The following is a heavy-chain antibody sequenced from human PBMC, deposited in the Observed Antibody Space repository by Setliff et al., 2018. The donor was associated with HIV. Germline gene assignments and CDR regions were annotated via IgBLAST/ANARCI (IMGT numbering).Heavy chain of an antibody. V-gene: IGHV1-69*10. D-gene: IGHD6-19*01. J-gene: IGHJ4*02. CDR2: IIPILGIA. Sequence: SVKVSCKASGYTFSNYDISWVRQAPGQGLEWMGGIIPILGIANYAQKFQSRVTITRDTSASTDYMELSSLRSEDTAVYYCAREGEGSGWSRLDNWGQGTLVTVSS. CDR3: AREGEGSGWSRLDN. CDR1: GYTFSNYD.